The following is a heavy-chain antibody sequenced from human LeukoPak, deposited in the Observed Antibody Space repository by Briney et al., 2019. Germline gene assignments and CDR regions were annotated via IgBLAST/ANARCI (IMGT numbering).Heavy chain of an antibody. CDR3: ARGLGSYPEIPLDY. V-gene: IGHV1-18*01. CDR2: ISAYNGNT. Sequence: ASVTVSFKASGYTFTNYGFSWVRQAPGQGLEWMGWISAYNGNTNYAQNLQGRVTMTTDTSTTTAYMELRSLRSDDTAVYYCARGLGSYPEIPLDYWGQGTLVTVSS. D-gene: IGHD3-16*02. J-gene: IGHJ4*02. CDR1: GYTFTNYG.